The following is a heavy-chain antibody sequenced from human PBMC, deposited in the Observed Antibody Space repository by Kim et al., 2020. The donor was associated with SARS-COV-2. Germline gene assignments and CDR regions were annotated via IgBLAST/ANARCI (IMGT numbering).Heavy chain of an antibody. CDR2: IIPIFGTA. CDR3: AAASTCCSSTSCYVAGHYYYGMDV. D-gene: IGHD2-2*01. CDR1: GGTFSSYA. V-gene: IGHV1-69*13. Sequence: SVKVSCKASGGTFSSYAISWVRQAPGQGLEWMGGIIPIFGTANYAQKFQGRVTITADESTSTAYMELSSLRSEDTAVYYCAAASTCCSSTSCYVAGHYYYGMDVWGQGTTVTVSS. J-gene: IGHJ6*02.